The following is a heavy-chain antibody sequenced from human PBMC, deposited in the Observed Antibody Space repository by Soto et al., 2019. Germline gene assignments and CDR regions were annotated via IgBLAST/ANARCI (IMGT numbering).Heavy chain of an antibody. CDR3: ARGRSFWSGYHATPYYYYGMDV. J-gene: IGHJ6*02. CDR1: GGSFSGYY. D-gene: IGHD3-3*01. Sequence: SETLSLTCAVHGGSFSGYYWSWIRQPPGKGLEWIGEINHSGSTNYNPSLKSRVTTSVDTSKNQFSLKLSSVTAADTAVYYCARGRSFWSGYHATPYYYYGMDVWGQGTTVTVSS. V-gene: IGHV4-34*01. CDR2: INHSGST.